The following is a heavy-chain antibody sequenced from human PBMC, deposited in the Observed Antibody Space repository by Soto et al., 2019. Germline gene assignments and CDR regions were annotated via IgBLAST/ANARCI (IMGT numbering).Heavy chain of an antibody. Sequence: QVRLIQSGTEVKKPGASVKVSCSLSGSALTELSLHWVRQAPGKGLEWMGCSDREDGETFYAQKFKGRLTMTEDTSTNTAYMELRSLGSEDTAVYYCTRGNWFDPWGQGTLVAGSS. CDR1: GSALTELS. CDR3: TRGNWFDP. J-gene: IGHJ5*02. CDR2: SDREDGET. V-gene: IGHV1-24*01.